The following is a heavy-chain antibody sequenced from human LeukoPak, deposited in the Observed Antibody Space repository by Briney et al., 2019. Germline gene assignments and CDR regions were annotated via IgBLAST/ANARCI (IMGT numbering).Heavy chain of an antibody. J-gene: IGHJ4*02. CDR1: GFTFNSYS. V-gene: IGHV3-21*01. Sequence: GGSLRLSCITSGFTFNSYSLNWVRQAPGKRLEWVSSISGNNAHIVYPDSVRGRFTVSRDDATKSVYLQMNSLRDEDTAIYYCVKGETRTSITGFDSWGQGTLVTVSS. CDR2: ISGNNAHI. D-gene: IGHD1-14*01. CDR3: VKGETRTSITGFDS.